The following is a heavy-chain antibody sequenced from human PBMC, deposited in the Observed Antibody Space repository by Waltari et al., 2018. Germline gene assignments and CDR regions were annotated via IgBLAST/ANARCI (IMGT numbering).Heavy chain of an antibody. CDR2: IYYSGST. Sequence: QVQLQESGPGLVKPSQTLSLTCTVSGGSISSGGYYWSWIRQHPGKGLEWIGYIYYSGSTYYNPSLKSRVTISVDTSKNQFSLKLSSGTAADTAVYYCARALLRAAAGTGNWFDPWGQGTLVTVSS. CDR3: ARALLRAAAGTGNWFDP. J-gene: IGHJ5*02. D-gene: IGHD6-13*01. CDR1: GGSISSGGYY. V-gene: IGHV4-31*03.